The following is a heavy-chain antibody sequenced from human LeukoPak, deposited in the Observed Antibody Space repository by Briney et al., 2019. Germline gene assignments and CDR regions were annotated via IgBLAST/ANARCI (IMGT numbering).Heavy chain of an antibody. D-gene: IGHD4-17*01. V-gene: IGHV4-4*07. CDR1: GGSISSYY. J-gene: IGHJ4*02. CDR2: IYTSGSA. Sequence: PSETLCLSSTVSGGSISSYYWSWIRQPAGKGLEWIGRIYTSGSANYNPSLKSRVTISVDKSKNQFSLKLSSVTAADTAVYYCARSRNDYDFDDWGRESLVTVSS. CDR3: ARSRNDYDFDD.